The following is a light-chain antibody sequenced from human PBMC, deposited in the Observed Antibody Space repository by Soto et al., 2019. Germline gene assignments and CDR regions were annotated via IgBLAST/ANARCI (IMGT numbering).Light chain of an antibody. V-gene: IGLV1-40*01. J-gene: IGLJ1*01. CDR3: QSYDNSLSVYV. Sequence: QSVLTQPPSVSGAPGQRVTISCTGSSSNIGAGFDVHWYHQIAGTAPKLLIYGNSNRPSGVPDRFSGSKSGTSASLAINGLQAEDEADYYCQSYDNSLSVYVFGTGTKLTVL. CDR1: SSNIGAGFD. CDR2: GNS.